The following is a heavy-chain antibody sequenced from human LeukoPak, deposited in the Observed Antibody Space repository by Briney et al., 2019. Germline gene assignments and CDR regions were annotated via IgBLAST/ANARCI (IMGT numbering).Heavy chain of an antibody. J-gene: IGHJ4*02. D-gene: IGHD1-26*01. CDR3: ARDRSGWELIFDY. CDR2: IYTSGST. Sequence: PSQTLSLTCTVSGGSLSSGSYYWSWIRQPAGKGLEWIGRIYTSGSTNYNPSLKSRVTISVDTSKNQFSLKLSSVTAADTAVYYCARDRSGWELIFDYWGQGTLVTVSS. CDR1: GGSLSSGSYY. V-gene: IGHV4-61*02.